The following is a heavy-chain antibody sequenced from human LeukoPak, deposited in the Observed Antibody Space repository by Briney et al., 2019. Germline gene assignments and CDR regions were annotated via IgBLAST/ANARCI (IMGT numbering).Heavy chain of an antibody. CDR3: ASENYGDYY. Sequence: SETLSLTCTVSGGSISSGGYYWSWIRQHPGKGLEWIGYIYYSGSTYYNPSLKSRVTVSVDKSKNQFSLMLSSVTAADTAMYYCASENYGDYYWGQGTLVTVSS. J-gene: IGHJ4*02. CDR2: IYYSGST. V-gene: IGHV4-31*03. CDR1: GGSISSGGYY. D-gene: IGHD4-17*01.